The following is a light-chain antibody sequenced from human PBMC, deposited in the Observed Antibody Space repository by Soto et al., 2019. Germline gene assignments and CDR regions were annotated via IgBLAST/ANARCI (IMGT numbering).Light chain of an antibody. J-gene: IGLJ1*01. V-gene: IGLV2-14*01. CDR1: SSDIGGYNY. CDR2: EVS. CDR3: TSYTSGNTYV. Sequence: QSALTQPASVSGSPGQSITISCTGTSSDIGGYNYVSWYQQHPGKAPKVMIYEVSNRPSGVSNRFSGSKSGNTASLTISGLQTEDEADYYCTSYTSGNTYVFGTGTKLTVL.